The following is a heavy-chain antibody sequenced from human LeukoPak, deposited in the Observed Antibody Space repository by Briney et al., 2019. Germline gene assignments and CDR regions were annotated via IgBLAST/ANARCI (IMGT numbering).Heavy chain of an antibody. CDR2: TYYRSKWYN. Sequence: SQTLSLTCAISGDSVSSNSAAWNWTRQSPSRGLEWLGRTYYRSKWYNDYAVSVKSRITINPDTSKNQFSLRLNSVTPEDTAVYYCARDSSSSWYILDYWGQGTLVTVSS. D-gene: IGHD6-13*01. J-gene: IGHJ4*02. CDR3: ARDSSSSWYILDY. CDR1: GDSVSSNSAA. V-gene: IGHV6-1*01.